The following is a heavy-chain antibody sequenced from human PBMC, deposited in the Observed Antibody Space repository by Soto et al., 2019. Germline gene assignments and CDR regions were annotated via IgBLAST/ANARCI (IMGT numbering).Heavy chain of an antibody. V-gene: IGHV1-18*01. CDR1: GYTFTSYG. CDR2: ISAYNGNT. D-gene: IGHD3-22*01. CDR3: AREGYYYDSSGYYYYGMDV. Sequence: QVQLVQSGAEVKKPGASVKVSCKASGYTFTSYGISWVRQAPGQGLEWMRWISAYNGNTNYAQKLQGRVTMTTDTSTSTAYMELRSLRSDDTAVYYCAREGYYYDSSGYYYYGMDVWGQGTTVTVSS. J-gene: IGHJ6*02.